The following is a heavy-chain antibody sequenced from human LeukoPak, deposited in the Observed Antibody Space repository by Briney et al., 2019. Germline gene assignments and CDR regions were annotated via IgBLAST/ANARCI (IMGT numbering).Heavy chain of an antibody. CDR2: IFYSGTT. Sequence: PSETLSLTCTVSRGSISDSSYYWGWIRQSPGKRLEWIANIFYSGTTYHNPSLMSRVTLSVDTSKNQFSLKLSSVTAADTAVYYCARLSRVAYYTDYWGRGTLVTVSS. CDR1: RGSISDSSYY. J-gene: IGHJ4*02. CDR3: ARLSRVAYYTDY. V-gene: IGHV4-39*01. D-gene: IGHD3-10*01.